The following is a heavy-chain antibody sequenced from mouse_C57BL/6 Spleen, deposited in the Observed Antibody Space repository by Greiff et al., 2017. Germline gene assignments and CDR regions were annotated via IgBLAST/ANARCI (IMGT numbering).Heavy chain of an antibody. CDR3: ASPLDSSGVAY. D-gene: IGHD3-2*02. Sequence: VQLVESGAELVRPGASVKLSCTASGYTFTSYGISWVKQRTGQGLEWIGEIYPRSGNTYYNQKFKGKATLTADKSSSTAYMELRSLTSEASAVYCCASPLDSSGVAYWGQGTLVTVAA. CDR1: GYTFTSYG. CDR2: IYPRSGNT. V-gene: IGHV1-81*01. J-gene: IGHJ3*01.